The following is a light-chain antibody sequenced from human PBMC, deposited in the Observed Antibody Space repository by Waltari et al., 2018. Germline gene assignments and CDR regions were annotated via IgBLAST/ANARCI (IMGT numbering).Light chain of an antibody. J-gene: IGKJ4*01. CDR1: QSLLYSSNNKNY. CDR2: WAS. CDR3: QQFFAKPLT. Sequence: DIVMTQSPDSLAVSLGERATINCKSSQSLLYSSNNKNYLAWYQQKPGQPPKLLISWASTRDSWVPARFSGSGSATDFTLTISTLQAEDVAVYYCQQFFAKPLTFGGGTKVEIK. V-gene: IGKV4-1*01.